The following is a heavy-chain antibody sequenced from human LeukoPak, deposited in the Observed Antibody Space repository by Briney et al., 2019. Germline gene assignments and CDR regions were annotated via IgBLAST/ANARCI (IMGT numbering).Heavy chain of an antibody. CDR2: IFCSGST. CDR1: GGSISGYY. J-gene: IGHJ4*02. D-gene: IGHD3-3*01. V-gene: IGHV4-59*01. CDR3: ASERRGYYSFFDY. Sequence: SETLSLTCSVSGGSISGYYWSWIRQPPGKGLEWIGYIFCSGSTNYNPSLKSRVTISVDTSKNQFSLKLTSVTAADTAVYYCASERRGYYSFFDYWGQGTLVTVSS.